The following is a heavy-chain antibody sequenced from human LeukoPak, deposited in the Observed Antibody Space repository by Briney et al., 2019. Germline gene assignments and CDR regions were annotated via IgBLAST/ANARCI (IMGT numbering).Heavy chain of an antibody. D-gene: IGHD3-3*01. CDR1: GYTFTGYY. CDR2: INTNTGNP. Sequence: ASVKVSCKASGYTFTGYYMHWVRQAPGQGLEWMGWINTNTGNPTYAQGFTGRFVFSLDTSVSTAYLQISSLKAEDTAVYYCARGAEIDYYDFWSGYFRGYGTDYWGQGTLVTVSS. V-gene: IGHV7-4-1*02. CDR3: ARGAEIDYYDFWSGYFRGYGTDY. J-gene: IGHJ4*02.